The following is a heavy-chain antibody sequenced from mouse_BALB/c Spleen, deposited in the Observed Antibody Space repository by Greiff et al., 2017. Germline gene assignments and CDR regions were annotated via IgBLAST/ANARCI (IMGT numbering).Heavy chain of an antibody. Sequence: VQGVESGPGLVQPSQSLSITCTVSGFSLTSYGVHWVRQSPGKGLEWLGVIWSGGSTDYNAAFISRLSISKDNSKSQVFFKMNSLQADDTAIYYCARNYYGSSLWYFDVWGAGTTVTVSS. CDR1: GFSLTSYG. CDR2: IWSGGST. CDR3: ARNYYGSSLWYFDV. D-gene: IGHD1-1*01. V-gene: IGHV2-4-1*01. J-gene: IGHJ1*01.